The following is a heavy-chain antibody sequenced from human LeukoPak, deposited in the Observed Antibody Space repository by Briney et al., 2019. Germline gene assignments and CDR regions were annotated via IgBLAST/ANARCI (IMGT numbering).Heavy chain of an antibody. V-gene: IGHV3-23*01. CDR2: ISGSGGST. CDR3: AKGLWVSSSSGAFDY. CDR1: GFTFSSYA. J-gene: IGHJ4*02. D-gene: IGHD6-6*01. Sequence: GGSLSLSCAASGFTFSSYAMSWVRQAPGKGLEWVSAISGSGGSTYYADSVKGRFTISRDNSKNTLYLQMNSLRAEDTAVYYCAKGLWVSSSSGAFDYWGQGTLVTVSS.